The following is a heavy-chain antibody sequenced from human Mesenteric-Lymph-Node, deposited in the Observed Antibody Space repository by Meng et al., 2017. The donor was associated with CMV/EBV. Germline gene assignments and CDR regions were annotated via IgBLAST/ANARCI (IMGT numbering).Heavy chain of an antibody. D-gene: IGHD4-23*01. CDR2: INHSGST. Sequence: VQLQQCGAGLLKPSATLSLTCAVYGGSFSGYYWSWIRQPPGKGLEWIGEINHSGSTNYNPSLKSRVTISVDTSKNQFSLKLSSVTAADTAVYYCARHQRWLKSEGGFNYWGQGTLVTASS. CDR3: ARHQRWLKSEGGFNY. CDR1: GGSFSGYY. J-gene: IGHJ4*02. V-gene: IGHV4-34*01.